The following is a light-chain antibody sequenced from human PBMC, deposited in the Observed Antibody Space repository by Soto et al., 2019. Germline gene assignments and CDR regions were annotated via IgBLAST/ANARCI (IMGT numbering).Light chain of an antibody. V-gene: IGKV3-20*01. Sequence: EIVLTKPPGTLSLSPGERATLSCRASQSVTTSYLAWYQHKPGQAPRLLIYGASRRATGIPDRFSGGGSGTDFTLTISRLEPEDFAVYYCQQYGSSPFTFGGGTKV. J-gene: IGKJ4*01. CDR3: QQYGSSPFT. CDR2: GAS. CDR1: QSVTTSY.